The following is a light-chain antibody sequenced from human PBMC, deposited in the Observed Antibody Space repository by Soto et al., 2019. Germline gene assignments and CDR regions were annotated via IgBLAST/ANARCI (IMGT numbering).Light chain of an antibody. Sequence: DLQMTQSPSSLSASVGDRVTLTCRANPGINTYLAWYQQRPGSAPKLLIYEASTLHSGVPPRFSGTGSGTHFTLTISSLQPEDVGAYFCQSYNSAPFTFGPGTKVDLK. V-gene: IGKV1-27*01. J-gene: IGKJ3*01. CDR1: PGINTY. CDR2: EAS. CDR3: QSYNSAPFT.